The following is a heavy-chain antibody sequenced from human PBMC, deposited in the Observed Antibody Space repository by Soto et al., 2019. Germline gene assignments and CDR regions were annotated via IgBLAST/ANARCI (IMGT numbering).Heavy chain of an antibody. CDR1: GFSFSLYW. CDR2: IKKDGSEK. V-gene: IGHV3-7*03. CDR3: VRDNERPGAPGYYYFGMDV. D-gene: IGHD1-1*01. J-gene: IGHJ6*02. Sequence: VQLVESGGGLVQPGGSLRLSCAASGFSFSLYWMTWVRQAPGKGLEWVANIKKDGSEKYYLDSVKGRFTISRDNAKNSVYLQMNSLRVEDTAIYYCVRDNERPGAPGYYYFGMDVWGQGTTVTVSS.